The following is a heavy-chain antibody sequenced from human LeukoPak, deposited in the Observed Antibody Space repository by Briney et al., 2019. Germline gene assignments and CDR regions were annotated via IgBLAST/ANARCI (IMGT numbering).Heavy chain of an antibody. CDR1: GGTFSSYT. CDR2: IIPILGIA. J-gene: IGHJ6*03. V-gene: IGHV1-69*02. Sequence: ASVKVSCKASGGTFSSYTISWLRQAPGQGLEWMGRIIPILGIANYAQKFQGRVTITADKYTSTAYMELSSLRSEDTAVYHCARASGRRIAEKGDYYYYMDVWGKGTTVTVSS. CDR3: ARASGRRIAEKGDYYYYMDV. D-gene: IGHD6-13*01.